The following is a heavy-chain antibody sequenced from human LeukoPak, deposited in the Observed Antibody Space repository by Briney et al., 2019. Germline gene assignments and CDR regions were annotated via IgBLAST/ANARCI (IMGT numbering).Heavy chain of an antibody. J-gene: IGHJ4*02. CDR1: GFTFSSYS. CDR3: ARYYNWNKVAFDY. D-gene: IGHD1/OR15-1a*01. V-gene: IGHV3-48*01. CDR2: ISSSSSTI. Sequence: GGSLRLSCAASGFTFSSYSMNWVRQAPGKGLEWVSYISSSSSTIYYADSVKGRFTISRDNAKNSLYLQMNSLRAEDTAVYYCARYYNWNKVAFDYWGQGTLVTVSS.